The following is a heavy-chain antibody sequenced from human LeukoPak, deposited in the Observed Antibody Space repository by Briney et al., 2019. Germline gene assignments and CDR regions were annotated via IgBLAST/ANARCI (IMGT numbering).Heavy chain of an antibody. CDR2: ISSSSNYI. CDR1: GFTFSSYS. J-gene: IGHJ4*02. Sequence: GGSLRLSCAASGFTFSSYSMNWVRQAPGKGLEWVSSISSSSNYIYYADSVKGRFTISRDNARNSLYLQMNSLRAEDTAVYYCARGGYFDYWGQGTLVTVSS. CDR3: ARGGYFDY. V-gene: IGHV3-21*01. D-gene: IGHD3-16*01.